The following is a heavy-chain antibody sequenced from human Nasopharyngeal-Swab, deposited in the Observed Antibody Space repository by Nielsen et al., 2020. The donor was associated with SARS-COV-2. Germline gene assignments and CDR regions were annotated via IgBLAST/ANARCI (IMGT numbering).Heavy chain of an antibody. CDR1: GGSFSGYY. D-gene: IGHD6-19*01. V-gene: IGHV4-34*01. Sequence: SQTLLLTCAVYGGSFSGYYWSWIRQPPGKGLEWIGEINHSGSTNYNPSLKSRVTISVDTSKNQFSLKLSSVTAADTAVYYCARAKQWLVLRWFDPWGQGTLVTVSS. CDR2: INHSGST. CDR3: ARAKQWLVLRWFDP. J-gene: IGHJ5*02.